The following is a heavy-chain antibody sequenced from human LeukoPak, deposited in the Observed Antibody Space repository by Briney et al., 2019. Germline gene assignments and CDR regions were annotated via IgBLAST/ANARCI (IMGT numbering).Heavy chain of an antibody. V-gene: IGHV3-21*01. CDR1: GFTFTTYS. CDR3: ARDHEYGDYM. J-gene: IGHJ4*02. CDR2: ISSSSTYI. Sequence: GGSLRLSCAASGFTFTTYSMNWVRQAPGKGLEWVSSISSSSTYIYYADSVKGRFTISRDNAKNSLYLQMNSLRAEDTAVYYCARDHEYGDYMWGQGTLVTVSS. D-gene: IGHD4-17*01.